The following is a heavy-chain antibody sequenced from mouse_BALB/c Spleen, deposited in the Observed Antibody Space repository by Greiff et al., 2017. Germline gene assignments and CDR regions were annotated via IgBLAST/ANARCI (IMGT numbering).Heavy chain of an antibody. CDR1: GYAFTNYW. CDR3: ARHEDRVYDGYLAY. V-gene: IGHV1-63*01. CDR2: IYPGSGNT. Sequence: QVQLQQSGAELVRPGTSVKISCKASGYAFTNYWLGWVKQRPGHGLEWIGDIYPGSGNTYYNEKFKGKATLTADKSSSTAYMQLSSLTSEDSAVYFCARHEDRVYDGYLAYWGQGTLVTVSA. D-gene: IGHD2-3*01. J-gene: IGHJ3*01.